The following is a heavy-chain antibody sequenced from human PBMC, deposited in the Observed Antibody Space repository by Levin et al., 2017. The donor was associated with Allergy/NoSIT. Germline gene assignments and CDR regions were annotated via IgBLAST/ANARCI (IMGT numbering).Heavy chain of an antibody. V-gene: IGHV1-2*06. Sequence: ASVKVSCKASGYVFAGYYIHWVRQAPGQGLEWMGRINPNSGATIFAQRFQGRVIMTRDTSINTAYMELSALRSDDTSVYYCTREDYSASFYWGQGTLVTVSS. CDR3: TREDYSASFY. D-gene: IGHD3-16*01. CDR2: INPNSGAT. J-gene: IGHJ4*02. CDR1: GYVFAGYY.